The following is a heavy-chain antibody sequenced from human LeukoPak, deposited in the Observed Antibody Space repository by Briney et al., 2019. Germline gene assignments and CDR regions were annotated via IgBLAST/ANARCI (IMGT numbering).Heavy chain of an antibody. D-gene: IGHD6-19*01. Sequence: GASVKVSCKASGYDFTKYVIHWVRQAPGQRLEWMGWINLGNDNRKYSQDFKGRVTITRDTSASTVYMELSGLRSEDMAVYYCAREGYTGGWRFDYWGQGTLLTVSS. CDR1: GYDFTKYV. CDR3: AREGYTGGWRFDY. V-gene: IGHV1-3*03. CDR2: INLGNDNR. J-gene: IGHJ4*02.